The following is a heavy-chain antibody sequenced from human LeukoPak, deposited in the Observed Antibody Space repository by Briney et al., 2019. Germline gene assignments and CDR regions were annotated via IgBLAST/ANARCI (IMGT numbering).Heavy chain of an antibody. CDR2: ISSSSSYI. V-gene: IGHV3-21*01. Sequence: GGSLRLSCAASGFTFSSYSMNWVRQAPGKGLEWVSSISSSSSYIYYADSVKGRFTISRDSAKNSLYLQMNSLRAEDTAVYYCARDGGFGWFDPWGQGTLVTVSS. J-gene: IGHJ5*02. CDR3: ARDGGFGWFDP. D-gene: IGHD3-10*01. CDR1: GFTFSSYS.